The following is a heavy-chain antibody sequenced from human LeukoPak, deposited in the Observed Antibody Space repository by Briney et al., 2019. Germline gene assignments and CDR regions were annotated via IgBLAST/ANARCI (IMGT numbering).Heavy chain of an antibody. CDR2: MNPNSGNT. V-gene: IGHV1-8*03. J-gene: IGHJ3*02. CDR1: GYTFTNYP. CDR3: ARKAVEVFDI. Sequence: VASVKVSCKASGYTFTNYPMNWVRQAPGQGLEWMGWMNPNSGNTGYAQKFQGRVTITRNTSISTAYMELSSLRSEDTAVYYCARKAVEVFDIWGQGTMVTVSS.